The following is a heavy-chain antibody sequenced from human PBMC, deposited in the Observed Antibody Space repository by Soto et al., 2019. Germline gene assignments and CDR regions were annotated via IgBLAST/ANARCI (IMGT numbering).Heavy chain of an antibody. V-gene: IGHV5-51*01. D-gene: IGHD6-13*01. CDR1: GYSFTSYW. Sequence: WESLKISCKGSGYSFTSYWIGWVRQMPGKGLEWMGIIYPGDSDTRYSPSFQGQVTISADKSISTAYLQWSSLKASDTAMYYCARRMFASGSWYRALEVWVEGTMSSVSS. CDR2: IYPGDSDT. CDR3: ARRMFASGSWYRALEV. J-gene: IGHJ3*01.